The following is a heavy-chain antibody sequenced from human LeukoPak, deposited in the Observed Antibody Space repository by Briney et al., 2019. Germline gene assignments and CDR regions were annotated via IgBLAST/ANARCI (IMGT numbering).Heavy chain of an antibody. J-gene: IGHJ4*02. V-gene: IGHV3-11*04. Sequence: GGSLRLSCAASGFTFSDYYMSWIRQAPGKGLEWVSYISSSGSTIYYADSVKGRFTISRDTSKNTLYLQMHSLRAEDTAVYFCAKDRGRVNYFDYWGQGTLVAVSS. CDR2: ISSSGSTI. CDR3: AKDRGRVNYFDY. CDR1: GFTFSDYY. D-gene: IGHD3-10*01.